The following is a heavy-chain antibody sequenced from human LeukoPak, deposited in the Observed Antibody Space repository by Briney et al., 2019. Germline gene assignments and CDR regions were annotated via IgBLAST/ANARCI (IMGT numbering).Heavy chain of an antibody. CDR3: ARESSSSPFDY. D-gene: IGHD6-6*01. J-gene: IGHJ4*02. V-gene: IGHV4-31*03. Sequence: SQTLSLTCTVSGGSISSGDYYCSWIRQHPGKGLEWIGYIYYSGSTYYNPSLKSRVTISVDTSKNQFSLKLSSVTAADTAVYYCARESSSSPFDYWGQGTLVTVSS. CDR2: IYYSGST. CDR1: GGSISSGDYY.